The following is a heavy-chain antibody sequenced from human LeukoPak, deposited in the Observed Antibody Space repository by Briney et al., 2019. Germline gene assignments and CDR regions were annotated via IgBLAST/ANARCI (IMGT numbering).Heavy chain of an antibody. CDR3: ARRGGSSWYRIHY. CDR2: INHSGST. CDR1: GGSFSGYY. D-gene: IGHD6-13*01. V-gene: IGHV4-34*01. J-gene: IGHJ4*02. Sequence: PSETLSLTCAVYGGSFSGYYWSWIRQPPGKGLEWIGEINHSGSTNYNPSLKSRVTISVGTSKNQFSLKLSSVTAADTAVYYCARRGGSSWYRIHYWGQGTLVTVSS.